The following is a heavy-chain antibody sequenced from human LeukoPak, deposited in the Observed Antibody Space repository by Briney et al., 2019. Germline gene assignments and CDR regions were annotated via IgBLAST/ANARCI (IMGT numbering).Heavy chain of an antibody. J-gene: IGHJ5*02. V-gene: IGHV1-69*05. CDR3: ARVDTAMVTSGWFDP. CDR1: GGTFSSYA. D-gene: IGHD5-18*01. Sequence: ASVKVSCKASGGTFSSYAISWVRQAPGQGLEWMGGIIPIFGTANYAQKFQGRVTITTDESTSTAYMELSSLRSEDTAVYYCARVDTAMVTSGWFDPWGQGTLVTVSS. CDR2: IIPIFGTA.